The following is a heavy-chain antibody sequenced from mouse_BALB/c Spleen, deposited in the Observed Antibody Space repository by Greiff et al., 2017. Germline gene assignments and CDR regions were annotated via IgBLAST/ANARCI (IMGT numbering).Heavy chain of an antibody. CDR1: GYTFTDYN. D-gene: IGHD1-2*01. Sequence: EVKLQQSGPELVKPGASVKISCKASGYTFTDYNMHWVKQSHGKSLEWIGYIYPYNGGTGYNQKFKSKATLTVDNSSSTAYMELRSLTSEDSAVYYCARYYGFYAMDYWGQGTSVTVSS. CDR2: IYPYNGGT. CDR3: ARYYGFYAMDY. V-gene: IGHV1S29*02. J-gene: IGHJ4*01.